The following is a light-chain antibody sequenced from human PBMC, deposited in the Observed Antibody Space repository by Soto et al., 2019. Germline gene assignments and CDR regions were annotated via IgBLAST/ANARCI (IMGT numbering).Light chain of an antibody. Sequence: QSVLTQPPSVSGAPGQRVTISCTGSSSNIGAGYDVHWYQQLPGTAPKLLIYGNSNRPSGVPDRFSGSKSGTSASLAITGLHAEEEADDYCQSYDITLSGWVFGGGTQLTVL. V-gene: IGLV1-40*01. J-gene: IGLJ3*02. CDR1: SSNIGAGYD. CDR2: GNS. CDR3: QSYDITLSGWV.